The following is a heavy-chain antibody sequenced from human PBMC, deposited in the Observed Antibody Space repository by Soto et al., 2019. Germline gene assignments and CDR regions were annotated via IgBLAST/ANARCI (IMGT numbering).Heavy chain of an antibody. D-gene: IGHD3-22*01. CDR2: IYYSGST. CDR3: ARFYGSGYRKPYHYGMDF. Sequence: SETLSLTCTVSGGSISRYYWSWIRQPPGKGLEWIGYIYYSGSTNYNPSLKSRVTISVDTSKNQFSLKLSSVTAADTAVYYCARFYGSGYRKPYHYGMDFWGQGTTVTVSS. V-gene: IGHV4-59*08. J-gene: IGHJ6*02. CDR1: GGSISRYY.